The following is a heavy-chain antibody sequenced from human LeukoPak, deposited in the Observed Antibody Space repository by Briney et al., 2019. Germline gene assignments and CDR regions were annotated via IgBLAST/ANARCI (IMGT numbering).Heavy chain of an antibody. D-gene: IGHD3-10*01. CDR2: IYSGGST. V-gene: IGHV3-53*01. J-gene: IGHJ4*02. Sequence: GGSLRLSCAASGFTVSSNCMSWVRQAPGKGLEWVSVIYSGGSTYYADSMKGRFTISRDNSKNTLYLQMNSLRAEDTAVYYCARSVRREYYFDYWGQGTLVTVPS. CDR1: GFTVSSNC. CDR3: ARSVRREYYFDY.